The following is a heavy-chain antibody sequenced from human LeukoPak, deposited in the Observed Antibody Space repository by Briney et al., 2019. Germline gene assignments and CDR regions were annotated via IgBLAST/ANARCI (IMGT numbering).Heavy chain of an antibody. Sequence: PSETLSLTCTVSGGSISSYYWSWIRQPPGKGLEWIGYIYYSGSTNYNPSLKSRVTISVDTSKNQFSLKLSSVTAADTAVYYCARTGAGYSSSWFADSNFDYWGQGTLVTVSS. J-gene: IGHJ4*02. CDR3: ARTGAGYSSSWFADSNFDY. CDR2: IYYSGST. V-gene: IGHV4-59*08. CDR1: GGSISSYY. D-gene: IGHD6-13*01.